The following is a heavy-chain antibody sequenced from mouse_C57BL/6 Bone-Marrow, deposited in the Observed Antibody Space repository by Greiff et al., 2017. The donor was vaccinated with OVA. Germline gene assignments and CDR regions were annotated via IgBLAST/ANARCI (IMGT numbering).Heavy chain of an antibody. D-gene: IGHD2-5*01. CDR2: IYPGSGNT. CDR1: GYTFTDYY. J-gene: IGHJ2*01. Sequence: VQLQESGAELVRPGASVKLSCKASGYTFTDYYINWVKQRPGQGLEWIARIYPGSGNTYYNEKFKGKATLTAEKSSSTAYMQLSSLTSEDSAVYFCARGAYYSNYALDYWGQGTTLTVSS. CDR3: ARGAYYSNYALDY. V-gene: IGHV1-76*01.